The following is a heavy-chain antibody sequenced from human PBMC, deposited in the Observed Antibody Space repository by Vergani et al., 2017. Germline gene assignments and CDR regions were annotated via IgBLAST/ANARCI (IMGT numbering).Heavy chain of an antibody. V-gene: IGHV3-74*01. CDR2: INSDGSST. CDR1: GFTFSSYW. CDR3: ARWGELPEAFDY. D-gene: IGHD1-7*01. Sequence: EVQLVESGGGFVQPGGSLRLSCAASGFTFSSYWMHWVRQAPGKGLVWVSRINSDGSSTSYADSVKGRFTISRDNAKNTLYLQMNSLRAEDTAVYYCARWGELPEAFDYWGQGTLVTVSS. J-gene: IGHJ4*02.